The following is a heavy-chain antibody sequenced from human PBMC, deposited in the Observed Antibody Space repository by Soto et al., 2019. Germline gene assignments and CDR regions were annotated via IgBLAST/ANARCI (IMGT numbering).Heavy chain of an antibody. Sequence: QVHLVQSGAEVKKPGASVKVSCQGSGYAFTTYGITWVRQAPGQGLEWMGWISAHNGNTNYAQKLQGRVTVTRDTSTSTAYMELRGGGYDDTAVYYCARGRYGDYWGQGALVTVSS. V-gene: IGHV1-18*01. J-gene: IGHJ4*02. CDR2: ISAHNGNT. CDR1: GYAFTTYG. D-gene: IGHD1-1*01. CDR3: ARGRYGDY.